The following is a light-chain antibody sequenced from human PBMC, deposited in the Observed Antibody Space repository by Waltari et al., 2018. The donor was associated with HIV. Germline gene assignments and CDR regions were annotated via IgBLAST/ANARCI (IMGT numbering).Light chain of an antibody. CDR1: QSVRSY. Sequence: EIVLTQSPATLSLSPGERATHSCRASQSVRSYLAWYQQKPGQAPSLLIYDASNRATGLPARFSGSGSGTDFTLTISSLEPEDFAVYYCQQRSNWPLTFGGGTKVEIK. J-gene: IGKJ4*01. V-gene: IGKV3-11*01. CDR2: DAS. CDR3: QQRSNWPLT.